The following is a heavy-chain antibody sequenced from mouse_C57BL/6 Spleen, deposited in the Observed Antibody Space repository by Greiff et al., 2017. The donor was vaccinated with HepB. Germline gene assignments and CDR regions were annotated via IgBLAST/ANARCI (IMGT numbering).Heavy chain of an antibody. J-gene: IGHJ2*01. Sequence: QVQLQQPGAELVKPGASVKLSCKASGYTFTSYWMHWVKQRPGQGLEWIGMIHPNSGSTNYNEKFKSKATLTVDKSSSTAYMQLSSLTSEDSAVYYCGDYGSSSGFDYWGQGTTLTVSS. CDR3: GDYGSSSGFDY. V-gene: IGHV1-64*01. D-gene: IGHD1-1*01. CDR1: GYTFTSYW. CDR2: IHPNSGST.